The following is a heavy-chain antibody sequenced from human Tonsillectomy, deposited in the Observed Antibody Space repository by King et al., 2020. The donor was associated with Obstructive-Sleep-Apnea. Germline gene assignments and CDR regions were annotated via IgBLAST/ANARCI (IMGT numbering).Heavy chain of an antibody. CDR2: IYWDDDK. J-gene: IGHJ4*02. CDR1: GFSLTTSGEG. Sequence: QITLKESGPTLLKPTQTLTLTCSFSGFSLTTSGEGVGWIRQPPGKALQWLALIYWDDDKRYSPSLKSRLTVTKDTSKNQVFLRVANLDPVDTATYFCAHRGFTTPFRSGKYFDHWGQGTLVTVSS. D-gene: IGHD1-1*01. CDR3: AHRGFTTPFRSGKYFDH. V-gene: IGHV2-5*02.